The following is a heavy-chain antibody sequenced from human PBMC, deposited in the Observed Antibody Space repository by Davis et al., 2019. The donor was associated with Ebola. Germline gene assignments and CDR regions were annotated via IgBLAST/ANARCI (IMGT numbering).Heavy chain of an antibody. Sequence: PGGSLRLSCAASGFTFADYAMYWVRQAPGKGLEWVSLISGDGDSTYYADSVKGRFTISRDNSKNSLYLQMNSLRTEDTAFYYCANIFAGDYWGQGTLVTVSS. V-gene: IGHV3-43*02. CDR3: ANIFAGDY. D-gene: IGHD3-3*01. J-gene: IGHJ4*02. CDR1: GFTFADYA. CDR2: ISGDGDST.